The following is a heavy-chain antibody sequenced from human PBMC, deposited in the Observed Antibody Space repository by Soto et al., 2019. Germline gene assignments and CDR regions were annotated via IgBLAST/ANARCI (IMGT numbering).Heavy chain of an antibody. V-gene: IGHV1-18*04. J-gene: IGHJ6*02. CDR3: ARVKQQLAYYYYYYGMDV. CDR2: ISAYNGNT. CDR1: GYTFTSYG. Sequence: ASVKVSCKASGYTFTSYGISWVRQAPGQGLEWMGWISAYNGNTNYAQKLQGRVTMTTDTSTSTAYMELRSLRSDDTAVYYCARVKQQLAYYYYYYGMDVWGQGTTVTVS. D-gene: IGHD6-13*01.